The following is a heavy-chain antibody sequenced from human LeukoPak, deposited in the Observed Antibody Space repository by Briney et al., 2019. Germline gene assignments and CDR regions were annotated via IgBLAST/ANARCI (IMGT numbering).Heavy chain of an antibody. CDR1: GGSISSGSYY. CDR3: ARAYYGGNTNFDY. CDR2: TYYSGST. J-gene: IGHJ4*02. V-gene: IGHV4-39*01. Sequence: PSETLSLTCTVSGGSISSGSYYWGWIRQPPGKGLEWIGNTYYSGSTYYNPSLKSRVTISVDTSKNQFSLRLSSVTAADTAVYYCARAYYGGNTNFDYWGQGTLVTVSS. D-gene: IGHD4-23*01.